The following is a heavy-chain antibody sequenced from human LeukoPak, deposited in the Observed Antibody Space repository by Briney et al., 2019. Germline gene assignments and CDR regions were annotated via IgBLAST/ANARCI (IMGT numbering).Heavy chain of an antibody. D-gene: IGHD1-1*01. CDR1: GNTFTGYY. CDR2: ITPSSGGT. V-gene: IGHV1-2*02. Sequence: ASVKVSCKASGNTFTGYYIHWVRQAPGQGLEWMGWITPSSGGTIYAQKFQGRVTMTRDMSISTAYMELSRLRSDDTAVYYCAKVASTTRRHDAFDIWGQGTLVTVSS. CDR3: AKVASTTRRHDAFDI. J-gene: IGHJ3*02.